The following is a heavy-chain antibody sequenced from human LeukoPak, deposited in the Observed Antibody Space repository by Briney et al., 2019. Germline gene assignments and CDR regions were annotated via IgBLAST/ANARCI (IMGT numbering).Heavy chain of an antibody. CDR3: ARGNKYYDFWSGYYRAFDI. Sequence: SETLSLTCAVYGGSFSGYYWSWIRQPPGKGLEWIGEINHSGSTNYNPSLKSRVTISVDTSKNQFSLKLSSVTAADTAVYYCARGNKYYDFWSGYYRAFDIWGQGTMVTVSS. CDR2: INHSGST. J-gene: IGHJ3*02. V-gene: IGHV4-34*01. CDR1: GGSFSGYY. D-gene: IGHD3-3*01.